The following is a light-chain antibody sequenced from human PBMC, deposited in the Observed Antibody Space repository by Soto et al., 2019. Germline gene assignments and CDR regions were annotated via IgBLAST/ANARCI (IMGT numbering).Light chain of an antibody. Sequence: EIVLTQSPGTLSFSPGERATLSCRASQNVDSNYLAWYQQKPGQAPRLLISGASTRAAGIPARFSGSGSGTDFTLTISSLEPEDFAVYYCQQRSNPITFGQGTRLEIK. CDR2: GAS. J-gene: IGKJ5*01. V-gene: IGKV3D-20*02. CDR3: QQRSNPIT. CDR1: QNVDSNY.